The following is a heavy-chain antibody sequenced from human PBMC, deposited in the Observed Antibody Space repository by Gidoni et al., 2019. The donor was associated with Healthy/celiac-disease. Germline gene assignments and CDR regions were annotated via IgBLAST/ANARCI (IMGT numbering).Heavy chain of an antibody. V-gene: IGHV3-30-3*01. J-gene: IGHJ6*03. D-gene: IGHD3-3*01. Sequence: QLHLVESGGVVFQPGRSLRLPCAASAFTFRSYAMHWVRQAPGKVLEWVAVISYEGSNKYYADSVKGRFTISRDNSKNTLYLQMNSLRAEDTAVYYCARDGTIFGVVSYYMDVWGKGTTVTVSS. CDR2: ISYEGSNK. CDR3: ARDGTIFGVVSYYMDV. CDR1: AFTFRSYA.